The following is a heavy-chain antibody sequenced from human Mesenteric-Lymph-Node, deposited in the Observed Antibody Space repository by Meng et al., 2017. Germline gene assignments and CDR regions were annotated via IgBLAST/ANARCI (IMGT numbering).Heavy chain of an antibody. CDR1: GFTFSSYW. V-gene: IGHV3-7*01. Sequence: GESLKISCAASGFTFSSYWMHWVRQAPGKGLEWVAYIKKDGSEKYYVDSVKGRFTISRDNAKNTLYLQMNSLRVEDTAVYYCARDWVSMVRGASMDYWGQGTLVTVSS. D-gene: IGHD3-10*01. CDR2: IKKDGSEK. CDR3: ARDWVSMVRGASMDY. J-gene: IGHJ4*02.